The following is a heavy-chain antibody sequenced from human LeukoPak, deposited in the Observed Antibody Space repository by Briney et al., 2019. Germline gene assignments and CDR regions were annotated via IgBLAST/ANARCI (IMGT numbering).Heavy chain of an antibody. J-gene: IGHJ4*02. CDR1: GGSISSGGYY. V-gene: IGHV4-39*07. CDR3: ARDREGYSGYDYDFDF. D-gene: IGHD5-12*01. Sequence: PSQTLSLTCTVSGGSISSGGYYWSWIRQPPGKGLEWIGSIYYSGTTYYNPSLKSRVTISVDTSKNQFSLKLSSVTAADTAVYYCARDREGYSGYDYDFDFWGQGALVTVSS. CDR2: IYYSGTT.